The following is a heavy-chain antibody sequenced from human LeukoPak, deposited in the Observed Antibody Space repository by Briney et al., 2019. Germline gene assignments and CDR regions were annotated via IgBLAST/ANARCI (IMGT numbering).Heavy chain of an antibody. J-gene: IGHJ4*02. CDR3: ARGMTTVVVY. Sequence: SETLSLTCAVYGGSFSGYYWSWIRQPPGKGLEWIGEINHSGSTNYNPSLKSRVTISVDTSKNQFSLKLSSVTAADTAVYYCARGMTTVVVYWGQGTLVTVSS. D-gene: IGHD4-23*01. CDR2: INHSGST. V-gene: IGHV4-34*01. CDR1: GGSFSGYY.